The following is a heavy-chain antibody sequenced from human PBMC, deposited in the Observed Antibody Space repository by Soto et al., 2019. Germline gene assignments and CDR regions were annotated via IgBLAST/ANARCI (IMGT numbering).Heavy chain of an antibody. CDR1: GFTFSSYA. CDR3: AKDGSYYDYVWGTYRYLFDY. J-gene: IGHJ4*02. D-gene: IGHD3-16*02. V-gene: IGHV3-23*01. CDR2: ISGSGGST. Sequence: GGSLRLSCAASGFTFSSYAMSWVRQAPGKGLEWVSAISGSGGSTYYADSVKGRFTISRDNSKNTLYLQMNSLRAEDTAVYYCAKDGSYYDYVWGTYRYLFDYWGQGALVTVSS.